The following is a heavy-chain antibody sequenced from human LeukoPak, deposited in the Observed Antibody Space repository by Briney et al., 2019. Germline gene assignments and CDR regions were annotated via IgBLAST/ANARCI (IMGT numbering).Heavy chain of an antibody. Sequence: SETLSLTCAVYGGSFSGYYWSWIRQPPGKGLEWIGEINHSGSTNYNPSLKSRVTISLDTSKNQFSLKLSYVTAAATAVYYCTRAPYYYGSGSYVYLGQGTLVTVSS. D-gene: IGHD3-10*01. V-gene: IGHV4-34*01. CDR3: TRAPYYYGSGSYVY. J-gene: IGHJ4*02. CDR1: GGSFSGYY. CDR2: INHSGST.